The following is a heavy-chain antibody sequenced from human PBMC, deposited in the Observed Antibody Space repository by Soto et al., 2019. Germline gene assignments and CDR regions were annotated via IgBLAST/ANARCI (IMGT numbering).Heavy chain of an antibody. D-gene: IGHD2-21*01. CDR1: GFTFSKYA. CDR2: ITGSGGTT. Sequence: PGGSLRLSCSASGFTFSKYAMNWVRQAPGKGLEWVSSITGSGGTTYYSDSVKGRFTISRDNSKNTLYLQMNSLRAEDTAVYYCATDRDGGDYYGIIFDYWGQGPLVTVSS. V-gene: IGHV3-23*01. J-gene: IGHJ4*02. CDR3: ATDRDGGDYYGIIFDY.